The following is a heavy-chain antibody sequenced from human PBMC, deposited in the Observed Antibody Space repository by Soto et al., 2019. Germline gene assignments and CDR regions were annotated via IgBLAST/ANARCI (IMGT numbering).Heavy chain of an antibody. CDR3: GRELRTTAGDY. V-gene: IGHV3-33*01. Sequence: QVQLVESGGTVVQVGGSLRLSCAASGFAFHGYAMHWVRQAPGKGLDWVAVIWYDGSEKYYADSVEGRFTISRDNSKNTLYLQMNSLRLEDTAVYYRGRELRTTAGDYWGHGTLVAVSS. D-gene: IGHD1-1*01. J-gene: IGHJ4*01. CDR1: GFAFHGYA. CDR2: IWYDGSEK.